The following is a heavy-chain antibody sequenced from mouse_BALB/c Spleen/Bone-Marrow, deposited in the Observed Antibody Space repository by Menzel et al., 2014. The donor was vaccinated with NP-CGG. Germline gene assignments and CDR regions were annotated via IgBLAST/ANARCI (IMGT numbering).Heavy chain of an antibody. Sequence: VQLQQSGAELAKPGASVKMSCKASGYTFTSYWMHWVKRRPGQGLEWIGYINPSTGYTEYNQKFKDKATLTADRSSSTAYIQLSSLTSEDSAVYYCVYGNYYLAYWGQGTLVTGSA. V-gene: IGHV1-7*01. CDR2: INPSTGYT. CDR1: GYTFTSYW. D-gene: IGHD2-1*01. J-gene: IGHJ3*01. CDR3: VYGNYYLAY.